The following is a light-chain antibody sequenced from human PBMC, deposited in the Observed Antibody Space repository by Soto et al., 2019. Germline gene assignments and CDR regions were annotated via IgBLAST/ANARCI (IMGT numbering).Light chain of an antibody. J-gene: IGKJ5*01. Sequence: DILLTQSPGTLSLSPGERPTLSGRSSQSVSSSYLAWYQQKPGQAPRLLICGASSRATGITDRFSGSGSGTDFTLTISRLEPEDFAVYYCQQYGSSPITFGQGTRLEIK. CDR3: QQYGSSPIT. CDR2: GAS. V-gene: IGKV3-20*01. CDR1: QSVSSSY.